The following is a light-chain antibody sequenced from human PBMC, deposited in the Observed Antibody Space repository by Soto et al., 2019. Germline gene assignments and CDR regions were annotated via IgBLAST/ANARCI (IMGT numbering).Light chain of an antibody. V-gene: IGLV1-51*01. CDR1: SSNIGSNS. J-gene: IGLJ2*01. CDR2: DNN. CDR3: GTWDSSLSVVV. Sequence: QSVLTQPPSVSAAPGQKVTISCCGSSSNIGSNSVSWYQQLPGTAPKLLIYDNNKRPSGIPDRFSGSKSGTSATLGITGLQTGDEADYYCGTWDSSLSVVVIGGGTKLTVL.